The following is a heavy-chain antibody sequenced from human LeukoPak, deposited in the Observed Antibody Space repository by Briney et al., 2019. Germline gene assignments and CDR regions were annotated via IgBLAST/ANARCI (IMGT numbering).Heavy chain of an antibody. CDR1: GGSISSSNW. Sequence: PSETLSLTCAVSGGSISSSNWWSWVRQPPGKGLEWSGEIYHSGSTNYNPSLKSRVTISVDKFKNQFSLKLSSVTAADTAVYYCASGTYYDILTGYYTDYWGQGTLVTVSS. CDR2: IYHSGST. D-gene: IGHD3-9*01. J-gene: IGHJ4*02. V-gene: IGHV4-4*02. CDR3: ASGTYYDILTGYYTDY.